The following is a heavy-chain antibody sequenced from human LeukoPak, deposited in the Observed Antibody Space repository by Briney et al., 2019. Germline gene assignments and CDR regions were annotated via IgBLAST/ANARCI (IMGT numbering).Heavy chain of an antibody. CDR2: ISTSGSTK. V-gene: IGHV3-48*03. CDR1: GFTFSSFE. CDR3: ARDATTAVGWVYMDV. J-gene: IGHJ6*03. D-gene: IGHD6-13*01. Sequence: GGSLTLSCAASGFTFSSFEMNWLRQAPGKGLEWLSHISTSGSTKYYANSVKGRFTISRDNAENSVYLQMSSLTAEDTGLYYCARDATTAVGWVYMDVWGKGTTVTISS.